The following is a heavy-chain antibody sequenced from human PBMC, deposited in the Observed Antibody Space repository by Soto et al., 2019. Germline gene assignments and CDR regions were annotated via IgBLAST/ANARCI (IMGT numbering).Heavy chain of an antibody. CDR1: GGTFSSYA. J-gene: IGHJ3*02. CDR3: ARGERPYDYVWGSYRYWAVDI. D-gene: IGHD3-16*02. Sequence: SVKVSCKASGGTFSSYAISWVRQAPGQGLEWMGGIIPIFGTANYAQKFQGRVTITADKSTSTAYMELSSLRSEDTAVYYCARGERPYDYVWGSYRYWAVDIWG. CDR2: IIPIFGTA. V-gene: IGHV1-69*06.